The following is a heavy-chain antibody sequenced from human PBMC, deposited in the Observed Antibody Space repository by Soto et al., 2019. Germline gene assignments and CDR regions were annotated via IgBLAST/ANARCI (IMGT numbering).Heavy chain of an antibody. CDR1: GGSFSGYY. V-gene: IGHV4-34*01. J-gene: IGHJ4*02. D-gene: IGHD5-12*01. CDR2: INHSGST. Sequence: SEILSLTCAVYGGSFSGYYWRWIRQPPGKGLEWIGEINHSGSTNYNPSLKSRVTISVDTSKNQFSLKLSSVTAADTAVYYCARGPRGYSRYDLGDYFDYWGQGTLVNVSS. CDR3: ARGPRGYSRYDLGDYFDY.